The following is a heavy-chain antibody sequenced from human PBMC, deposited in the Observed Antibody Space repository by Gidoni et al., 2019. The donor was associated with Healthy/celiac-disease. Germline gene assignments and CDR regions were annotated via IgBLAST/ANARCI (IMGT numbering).Heavy chain of an antibody. Sequence: QVQLQESGPGLVKPSQTLSLTCTVSGGSISSGSYYWRWIRQPAGKGLEWIGRIYTSGSTNYNPSLKSRVTISVDTSKNQFSLKLSSVTAADTAVYYCARDYSSGNDAFDIWGQGTMVTVSS. CDR1: GGSISSGSYY. V-gene: IGHV4-61*02. D-gene: IGHD6-25*01. J-gene: IGHJ3*02. CDR3: ARDYSSGNDAFDI. CDR2: IYTSGST.